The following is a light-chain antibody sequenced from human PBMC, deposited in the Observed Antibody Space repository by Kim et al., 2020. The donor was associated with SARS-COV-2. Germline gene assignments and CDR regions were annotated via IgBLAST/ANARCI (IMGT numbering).Light chain of an antibody. V-gene: IGKV1-5*03. Sequence: SSSVGDRVTIPCRASQNVNTCVTWYQQKPGKAPTLLIYKASNLPSGVPSRFSGSGSGTEFTLTISSLHPDDAATYYCRQCNSPWHTFGQGTKLEI. CDR1: QNVNTC. CDR2: KAS. J-gene: IGKJ2*01. CDR3: RQCNSPWHT.